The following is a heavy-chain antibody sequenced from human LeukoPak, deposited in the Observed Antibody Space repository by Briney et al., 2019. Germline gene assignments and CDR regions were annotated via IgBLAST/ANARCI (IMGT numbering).Heavy chain of an antibody. CDR2: IYSGGNT. Sequence: SVIYSGGNTHYSDSVTDRFTISRDNSKNTLYLQMNSLKTEDTAVYYCTVQLSQWGQGTLVTVSS. CDR3: TVQLSQ. D-gene: IGHD6-6*01. J-gene: IGHJ4*02. V-gene: IGHV3-53*01.